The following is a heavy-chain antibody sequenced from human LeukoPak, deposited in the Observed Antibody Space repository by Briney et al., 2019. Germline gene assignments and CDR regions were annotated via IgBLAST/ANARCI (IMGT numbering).Heavy chain of an antibody. D-gene: IGHD3-22*01. CDR1: GFTFSNYA. J-gene: IGHJ3*02. CDR2: MSGSGGST. Sequence: GGSLRLSCAASGFTFSNYAMSWVRQAPGKGLEWVSSMSGSGGSTYYADSVKGRFTISRDNTKNTLYLQMKSLRAEDTAVYYCARAVRTYDSSGDYLDAFDIWGQGTMVTVSS. CDR3: ARAVRTYDSSGDYLDAFDI. V-gene: IGHV3-23*01.